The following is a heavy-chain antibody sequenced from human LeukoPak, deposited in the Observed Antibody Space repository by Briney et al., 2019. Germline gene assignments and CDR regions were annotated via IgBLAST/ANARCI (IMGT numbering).Heavy chain of an antibody. Sequence: SETLSLTCSVSSASISDYYWSWIRQSPGKGLEWIGFAHDSGTTNSNPSLESRVTISVDTSKNQFSLRLTSITAADTAVYYCAGSRDGYINLDYWGQGTLVTVSS. CDR1: SASISDYY. V-gene: IGHV4-59*01. D-gene: IGHD5-24*01. CDR2: AHDSGTT. J-gene: IGHJ4*02. CDR3: AGSRDGYINLDY.